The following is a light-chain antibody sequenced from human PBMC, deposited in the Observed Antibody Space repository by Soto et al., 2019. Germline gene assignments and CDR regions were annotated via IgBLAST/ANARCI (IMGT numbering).Light chain of an antibody. CDR1: QSIGSSY. Sequence: ENVLTQSPGTLSLSTGERATLSCRASQSIGSSYLAWYQQKPGHAPRLIIYGTSNRATGIPDRFSGSGSGTDFTLTISRLEPEDFAVYYCQQFRSSWSTFGQGTKVEIK. J-gene: IGKJ1*01. V-gene: IGKV3-20*01. CDR3: QQFRSSWST. CDR2: GTS.